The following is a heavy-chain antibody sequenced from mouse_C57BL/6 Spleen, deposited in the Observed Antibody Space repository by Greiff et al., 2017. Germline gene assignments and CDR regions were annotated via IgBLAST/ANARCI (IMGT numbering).Heavy chain of an antibody. CDR3: ARERGYWYGDV. CDR2: ISYDGSN. Sequence: DVKLQESGPGLVKPSQSLSLTCSVTGYSITSGYYWNWIRQFPGNKLEWMGYISYDGSNNYNPSLKNRISITRDASKNQFFLKWNSVTTEDTATYYCARERGYWYGDVWGTGTTVTVSS. CDR1: GYSITSGYY. V-gene: IGHV3-6*01. J-gene: IGHJ1*03.